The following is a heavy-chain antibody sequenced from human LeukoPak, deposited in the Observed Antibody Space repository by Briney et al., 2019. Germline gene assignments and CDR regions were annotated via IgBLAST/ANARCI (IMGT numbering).Heavy chain of an antibody. Sequence: KPSETLSLTCTVSGGSISSSSYYWGWIRQPPGKGLERIGTINYSGSTYYNPSLKSRVTISVDTSKDQISLKLNSVTAADTAVYYCARHGNLLSPFRYWGQGTLVTVSS. CDR2: INYSGST. CDR3: ARHGNLLSPFRY. CDR1: GGSISSSSYY. J-gene: IGHJ4*02. D-gene: IGHD4-23*01. V-gene: IGHV4-39*01.